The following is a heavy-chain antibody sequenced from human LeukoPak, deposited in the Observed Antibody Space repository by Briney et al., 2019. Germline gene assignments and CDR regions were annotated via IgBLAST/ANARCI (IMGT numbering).Heavy chain of an antibody. CDR3: ARDPSSVTLYFFDY. CDR1: GYTFRGNY. J-gene: IGHJ4*02. D-gene: IGHD4-11*01. Sequence: ASVKISCKASGYTFRGNYIHWLRQAPGQGLEWMGWIDANNGDTKSAQRFQGRVTMSRDTSISTAYVDLSSLSPDDAAVYYCARDPSSVTLYFFDYWGQGTLVTVSS. CDR2: IDANNGDT. V-gene: IGHV1-2*02.